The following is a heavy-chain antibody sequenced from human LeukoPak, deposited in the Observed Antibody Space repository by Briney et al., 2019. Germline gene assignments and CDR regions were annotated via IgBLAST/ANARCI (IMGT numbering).Heavy chain of an antibody. CDR3: ATGGVVSNSFDS. J-gene: IGHJ4*02. CDR2: INHNSGGT. V-gene: IGHV1-2*02. CDR1: GYTFTSYD. D-gene: IGHD3-16*01. Sequence: ASVKVSCKASGYTFTSYDINWVRQATGQGLEWMGWINHNSGGTNYAQKFQGRVTMTRDTSISTAYMELSRLRSDDTAVYYCATGGVVSNSFDSWGQGTLVTVSS.